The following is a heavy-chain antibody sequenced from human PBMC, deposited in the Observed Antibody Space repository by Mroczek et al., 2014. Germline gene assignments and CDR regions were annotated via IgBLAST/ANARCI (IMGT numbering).Heavy chain of an antibody. D-gene: IGHD6-13*01. CDR1: GGSFSGYY. V-gene: IGHV4-34*01. J-gene: IGHJ3*02. CDR2: INHSGST. Sequence: QVQLQQWGAGLLKPSETLSLTCAVYGGSFSGYYWSWIRQPPGKGLEWIGEINHSGSTNYNPSLKSRVTISVDTSKNQFSLKLSSVTAADTAVYYCAGTPTPQKECDSSSCHLRAFDIVGPRDKWSPSL. CDR3: AGTPTPQKECDSSSCHLRAFDI.